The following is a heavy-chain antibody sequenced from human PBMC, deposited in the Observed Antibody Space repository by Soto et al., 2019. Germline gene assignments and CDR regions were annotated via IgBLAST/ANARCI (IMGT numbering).Heavy chain of an antibody. Sequence: PSQTLSLTCAISGDSVSSNSAAWNWIRQSPSRGLEWLGRTYYRSKWYNDYAVSVKSRITINPDTSKNQFSLQLNSVTPEDTAVYYCARDLYYDILTGYYYGMDVWGQGTTVTVSS. CDR2: TYYRSKWYN. J-gene: IGHJ6*02. V-gene: IGHV6-1*01. CDR3: ARDLYYDILTGYYYGMDV. D-gene: IGHD3-9*01. CDR1: GDSVSSNSAA.